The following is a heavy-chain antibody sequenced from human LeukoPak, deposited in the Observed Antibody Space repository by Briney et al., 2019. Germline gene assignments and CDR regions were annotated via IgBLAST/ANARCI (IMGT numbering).Heavy chain of an antibody. CDR3: AKDQNSGSGSYSNFGY. D-gene: IGHD3-10*01. V-gene: IGHV3-23*01. Sequence: GGSLRLSCAASGFTFSNYAMSWVRQAPGKGLEWVSGISGSGGSTYYADSVKGRFTISRDNSRNTLYLQMNNLRAEDTALYYCAKDQNSGSGSYSNFGYWGQGTLVTVSS. CDR2: ISGSGGST. CDR1: GFTFSNYA. J-gene: IGHJ4*02.